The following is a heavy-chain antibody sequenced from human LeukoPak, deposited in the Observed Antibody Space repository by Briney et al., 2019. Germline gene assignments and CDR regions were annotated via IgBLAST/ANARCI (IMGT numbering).Heavy chain of an antibody. V-gene: IGHV3-15*01. CDR1: GFTFSNAW. D-gene: IGHD3-22*01. Sequence: GGSLRLSCAASGFTFSNAWMSWVRQAPGKGLEWVGRIKSKTDGGTTDYAAPVKGRSTISRDDSKNTLYLQMNSLKTEDTAVYYCTTGPHEVVTPGDAFDIWGQGTMVTVSS. J-gene: IGHJ3*02. CDR2: IKSKTDGGTT. CDR3: TTGPHEVVTPGDAFDI.